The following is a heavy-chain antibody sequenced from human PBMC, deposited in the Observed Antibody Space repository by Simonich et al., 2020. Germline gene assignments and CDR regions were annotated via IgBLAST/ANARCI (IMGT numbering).Heavy chain of an antibody. CDR2: IKQDGSVT. CDR3: ARFRGRYFDWLFDY. J-gene: IGHJ4*02. CDR1: GFTFSSYW. D-gene: IGHD3-9*01. Sequence: EVQLVESGGGLVQPGGSLRLSCAASGFTFSSYWMSWVRQAQGKWLEWVAHIKQDGSVTDYVDSGKGRFTISRDNAKNSLYLQMNRLRAEDTAVYYCARFRGRYFDWLFDYWGQGTLVTVSS. V-gene: IGHV3-7*01.